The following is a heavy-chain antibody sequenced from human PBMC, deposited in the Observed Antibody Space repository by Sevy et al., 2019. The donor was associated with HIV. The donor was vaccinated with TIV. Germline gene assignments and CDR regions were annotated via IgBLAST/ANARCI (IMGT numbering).Heavy chain of an antibody. CDR3: ARDFDFWSGGLDY. J-gene: IGHJ4*02. CDR2: ISYDGSNK. D-gene: IGHD3-3*01. CDR1: GFTFSSYA. Sequence: GGSLRLSCAASGFTFSSYAMHWVRQAPGKGLEWVAVISYDGSNKYYADSVKGRFTISRDNSKITLYLQMNSLRAEDTTVYYCARDFDFWSGGLDYWGQGTLVTVSS. V-gene: IGHV3-30*04.